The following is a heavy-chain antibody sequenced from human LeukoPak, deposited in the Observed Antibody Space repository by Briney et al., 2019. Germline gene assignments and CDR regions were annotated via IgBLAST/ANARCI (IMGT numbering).Heavy chain of an antibody. V-gene: IGHV5-51*01. J-gene: IGHJ6*02. CDR3: ARLGGEWEAFYYYGMDV. CDR1: GISFTSYW. CDR2: IYPGDSDT. D-gene: IGHD1-26*01. Sequence: GESLKISCKGSGISFTSYWIGWVRQMPGKGLEWMGIIYPGDSDTRYSPSFQGQVTISADKSISTAYLQWSSLKASDTAMYYCARLGGEWEAFYYYGMDVWGQGTTVTVSS.